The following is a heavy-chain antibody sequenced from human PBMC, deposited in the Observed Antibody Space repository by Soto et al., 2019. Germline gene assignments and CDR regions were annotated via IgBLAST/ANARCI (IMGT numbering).Heavy chain of an antibody. CDR1: GGIFSRYV. J-gene: IGHJ4*02. CDR2: IIPIFITA. V-gene: IGHV1-69*12. Sequence: QVQLVQSGAEVKKPGSSVKVSCKASGGIFSRYVISWVRQAPGQGLEWMGGIIPIFITANYAQKFQGRVTITADDSTGTAYMELSSLRAEDTAVYYCARESGPRIGGPFDYWGQGTLGTVSS. CDR3: ARESGPRIGGPFDY. D-gene: IGHD3-16*01.